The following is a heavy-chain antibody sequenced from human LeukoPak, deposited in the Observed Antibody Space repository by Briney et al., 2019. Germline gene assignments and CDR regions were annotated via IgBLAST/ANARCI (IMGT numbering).Heavy chain of an antibody. CDR3: AKDLDPIRPFDY. J-gene: IGHJ4*02. Sequence: GGSLRLSCAGSGFTLINFAMSWVRLAPGKGLEWVSAIRGGGDGTYYADSVKGRFTISRDNSKNMLYLQMNSLRAEDTAVYYCAKDLDPIRPFDYWGQGTLVTVSS. CDR2: IRGGGDGT. V-gene: IGHV3-23*01. CDR1: GFTLINFA.